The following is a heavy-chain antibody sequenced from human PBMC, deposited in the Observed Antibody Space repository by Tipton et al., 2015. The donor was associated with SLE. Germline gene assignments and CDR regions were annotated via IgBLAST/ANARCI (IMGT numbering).Heavy chain of an antibody. CDR2: IYHSGST. D-gene: IGHD2-8*02. CDR1: GYSISSGYY. V-gene: IGHV4-38-2*02. Sequence: TLSLTCAVSGYSISSGYYWGWIRQPPGKGLEWIGSIYHSGSTYYNPSLKSRVTISVDTSKNQFSLKLSSVTAADTAVYYCAREGYCTGGVCLSLVYWGQGTLVTVSS. J-gene: IGHJ4*02. CDR3: AREGYCTGGVCLSLVY.